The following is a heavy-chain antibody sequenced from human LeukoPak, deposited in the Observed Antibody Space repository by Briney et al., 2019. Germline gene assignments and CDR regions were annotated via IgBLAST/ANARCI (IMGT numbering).Heavy chain of an antibody. Sequence: GASVMVSCKASGYTFTNYGISWVRQAPGQGLEWMAWISANNGETRYAQNLQGRLTMTTDTSTSTAYMELRSLRSDDTAVYYCARVPPSAHQLLSSDYWGQGTQATVSS. D-gene: IGHD2-2*01. CDR3: ARVPPSAHQLLSSDY. CDR1: GYTFTNYG. CDR2: ISANNGET. V-gene: IGHV1-18*04. J-gene: IGHJ4*02.